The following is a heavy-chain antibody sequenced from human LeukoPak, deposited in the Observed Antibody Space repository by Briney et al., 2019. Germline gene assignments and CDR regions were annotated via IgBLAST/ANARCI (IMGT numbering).Heavy chain of an antibody. J-gene: IGHJ4*02. Sequence: SETLSLTCTVSGGSFSSGSYYWSWIRQPPGTGLEWIGYIYYSGSTNYNPSLKSRVTISVDTSKNQFSLKLSSVTAADTAVYYCARGRSSFFDYWGQGTLVTVSS. CDR1: GGSFSSGSYY. V-gene: IGHV4-61*01. CDR3: ARGRSSFFDY. CDR2: IYYSGST. D-gene: IGHD6-19*01.